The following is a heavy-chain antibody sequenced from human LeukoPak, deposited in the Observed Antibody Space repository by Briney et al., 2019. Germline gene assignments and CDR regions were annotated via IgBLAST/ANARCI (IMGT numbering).Heavy chain of an antibody. Sequence: ASVKGSCKASGYTFTSSAMNWVRQAPGQGLEWMGWINTNTGNPTYAQGFTGRFVFSLDTSVSTAYLQISSLRAEDTAIYYCARVGLEYTNDCWGQGTLVTVSS. J-gene: IGHJ4*02. CDR3: ARVGLEYTNDC. D-gene: IGHD6-6*01. CDR1: GYTFTSSA. V-gene: IGHV7-4-1*02. CDR2: INTNTGNP.